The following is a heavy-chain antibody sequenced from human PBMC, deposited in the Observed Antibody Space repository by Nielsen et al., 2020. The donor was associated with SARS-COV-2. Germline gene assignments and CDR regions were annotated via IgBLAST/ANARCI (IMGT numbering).Heavy chain of an antibody. CDR2: ISGSGGST. CDR3: ARARSGYFDAFDI. D-gene: IGHD3-22*01. V-gene: IGHV3-23*01. Sequence: GESLKISCAASGFTFSSYAMSWVRQAPGKGLEWVSAISGSGGSTYYADSVKGRFTISRDNSKNTLYLQMNSLRAEDTAVYYCARARSGYFDAFDIWGQGTMVTVSS. J-gene: IGHJ3*02. CDR1: GFTFSSYA.